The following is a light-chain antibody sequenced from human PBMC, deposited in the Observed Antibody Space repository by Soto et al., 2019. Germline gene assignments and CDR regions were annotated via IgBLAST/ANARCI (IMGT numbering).Light chain of an antibody. V-gene: IGLV2-14*01. CDR1: SSDVGGYKY. J-gene: IGLJ2*01. Sequence: QSALTQPASVSGSHGQSITISCTGTSSDVGGYKYVFWYQQHPGKVPKLMIYEVSNRPSGVSNRFSGSKSGNTASLSISGLQAEDEAEYYCSSYTRSTTLNVLFGGGTKLTVL. CDR3: SSYTRSTTLNVL. CDR2: EVS.